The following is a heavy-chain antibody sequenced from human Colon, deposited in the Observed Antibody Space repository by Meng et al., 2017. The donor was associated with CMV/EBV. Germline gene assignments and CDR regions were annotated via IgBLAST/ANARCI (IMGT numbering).Heavy chain of an antibody. D-gene: IGHD4-23*01. Sequence: ASVKVSCKASGYTFSTFGISWVRQAPGQGPEWMGWISPYSGQTKSAQKFQGRVTLTTDTSTSTAYMDLGSLTSEDTAVYFCARDLDSTTVVIRGFDSWGQGTLVTVSS. CDR1: GYTFSTFG. CDR2: ISPYSGQT. CDR3: ARDLDSTTVVIRGFDS. V-gene: IGHV1-18*01. J-gene: IGHJ4*02.